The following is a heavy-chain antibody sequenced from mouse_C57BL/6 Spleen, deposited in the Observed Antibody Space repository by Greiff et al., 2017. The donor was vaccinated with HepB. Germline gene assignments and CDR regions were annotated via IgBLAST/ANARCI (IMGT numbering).Heavy chain of an antibody. V-gene: IGHV1-52*01. D-gene: IGHD1-1*01. J-gene: IGHJ2*01. CDR2: IDPSDSET. Sequence: QVQLQQPGAELVRPGSSVKLSCKASGYTFTSYWMHWVKQRPIQGLEWIGNIDPSDSETHYNQKFKDKATLTVDKSSSTAYMQLSSLTSEDSAVYYCAREEFITTVVATREAYFDYWGQGTTLTVSS. CDR1: GYTFTSYW. CDR3: AREEFITTVVATREAYFDY.